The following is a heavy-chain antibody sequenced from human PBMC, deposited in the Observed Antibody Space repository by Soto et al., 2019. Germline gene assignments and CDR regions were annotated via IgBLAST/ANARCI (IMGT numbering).Heavy chain of an antibody. CDR2: IYYTGST. CDR3: ARGGSYGDFFDY. J-gene: IGHJ4*02. V-gene: IGHV4-59*01. Sequence: SETLSLTCAVSGGSMSSNYWTWIRQSPGKGLEWIGYIYYTGSTKYNPSLKSRVTISLDTSKNQFSLRLTSVTSADTAVYYCARGGSYGDFFDYWGQGAQVTVSS. CDR1: GGSMSSNY. D-gene: IGHD4-17*01.